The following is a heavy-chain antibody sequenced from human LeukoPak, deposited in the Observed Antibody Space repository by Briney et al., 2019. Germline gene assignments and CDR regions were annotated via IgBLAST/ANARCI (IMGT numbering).Heavy chain of an antibody. V-gene: IGHV4-4*07. Sequence: SETLSLTCSVSGDSINAYYWNWIRQPAGKGLEWIGRIYTSGSTNYNPSLKSRVTISVDTSKNQFSLKLSSVTAADTAVYYCARVVVVPAANYYYYYMDVWGKGTTVTVSS. CDR2: IYTSGST. CDR3: ARVVVVPAANYYYYYMDV. J-gene: IGHJ6*03. D-gene: IGHD2-2*01. CDR1: GDSINAYY.